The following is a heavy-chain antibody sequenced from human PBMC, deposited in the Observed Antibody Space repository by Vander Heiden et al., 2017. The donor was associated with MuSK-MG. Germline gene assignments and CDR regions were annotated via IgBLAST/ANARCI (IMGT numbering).Heavy chain of an antibody. Sequence: QVQLVESGGGVVQPGRSLRLSGAASGFTFSSYAMHWVRQAPGKGLEWVAVISYDGSNKYYADSVKGRFTISRDNSKNTLYLQMNSLRAEDTAVYYCARSAGRSYYDYYYYYGMDVWGQGTTVTVSS. D-gene: IGHD1-26*01. CDR3: ARSAGRSYYDYYYYYGMDV. V-gene: IGHV3-30*04. CDR2: ISYDGSNK. J-gene: IGHJ6*02. CDR1: GFTFSSYA.